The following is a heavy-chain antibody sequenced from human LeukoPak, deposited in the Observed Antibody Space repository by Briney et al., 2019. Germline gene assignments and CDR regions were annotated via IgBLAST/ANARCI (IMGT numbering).Heavy chain of an antibody. Sequence: PGGSLRLSCAASGFTFSSYAMSWVRQAPGKGLEWVAFIRYDGSNKYYADSVKGRFTISRDNSKNTLYLQMNSLRAEDTAVYYCAKDLAVAGRGNWFDPWGQGTLVTVSS. D-gene: IGHD6-19*01. V-gene: IGHV3-30*02. J-gene: IGHJ5*02. CDR2: IRYDGSNK. CDR3: AKDLAVAGRGNWFDP. CDR1: GFTFSSYA.